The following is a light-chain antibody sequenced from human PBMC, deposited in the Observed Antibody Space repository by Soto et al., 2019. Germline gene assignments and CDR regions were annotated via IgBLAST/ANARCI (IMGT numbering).Light chain of an antibody. V-gene: IGKV3-20*01. CDR1: QSISSSH. Sequence: EIVLTQSPGTLSLSPGERATLSCRVSQSISSSHLGWYQQKPGQAPRLLIYGASSRITGIPDRFSGSGSGTDFTLTISRLEPEYFAVYYCQQYNKLPRTFGQGTTVEMK. CDR2: GAS. CDR3: QQYNKLPRT. J-gene: IGKJ1*01.